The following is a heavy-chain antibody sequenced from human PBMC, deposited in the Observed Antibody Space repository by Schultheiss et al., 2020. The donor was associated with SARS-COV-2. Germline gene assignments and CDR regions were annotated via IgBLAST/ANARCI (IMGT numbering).Heavy chain of an antibody. Sequence: GGSLRLSCAASGFTFSSYGMHWVRQAPGKGLEWVAVIWYDGSNKYYADSVKGRFTISRDNSKNTLYLQMNSLRAEDTAVYYCAREDYGDLGGWFDPWGQGTLVTVSS. CDR1: GFTFSSYG. CDR3: AREDYGDLGGWFDP. CDR2: IWYDGSNK. V-gene: IGHV3-33*01. J-gene: IGHJ5*02. D-gene: IGHD4-17*01.